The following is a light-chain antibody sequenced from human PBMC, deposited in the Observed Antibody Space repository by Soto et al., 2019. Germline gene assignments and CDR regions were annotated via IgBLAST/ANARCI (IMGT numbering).Light chain of an antibody. Sequence: VVLTQSPGTLSLSPGERATLSCRASQSVRSTYLVWYQHKPGQAPRLLIYGASSRATGIPDRFSGSGSGTDFTLTINRLEPEDFAVYYCQNYENSLWTFGQGTKVQI. J-gene: IGKJ1*01. V-gene: IGKV3-20*01. CDR2: GAS. CDR3: QNYENSLWT. CDR1: QSVRSTY.